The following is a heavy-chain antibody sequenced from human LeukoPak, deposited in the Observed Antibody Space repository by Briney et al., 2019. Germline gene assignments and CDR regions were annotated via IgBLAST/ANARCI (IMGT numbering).Heavy chain of an antibody. J-gene: IGHJ6*02. CDR1: GGTFSSYA. Sequence: GSSVKVSCKASGGTFSSYAISWVRQAPGQGLEWMGGIIPIFGTANYAQKFQGRATITADESTSTAYMELSSLRSEDTAVYYCARDLVICEDGYNYCYYYGMDVWGQGTTVTVSS. D-gene: IGHD5-24*01. V-gene: IGHV1-69*01. CDR2: IIPIFGTA. CDR3: ARDLVICEDGYNYCYYYGMDV.